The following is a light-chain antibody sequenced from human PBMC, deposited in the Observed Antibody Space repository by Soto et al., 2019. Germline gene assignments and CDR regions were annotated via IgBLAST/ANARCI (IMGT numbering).Light chain of an antibody. J-gene: IGKJ4*01. CDR3: QQTYSTPPIN. CDR2: ATS. CDR1: ESVSYY. Sequence: DIQLTQSPSSVSASVGDSVTITCRASESVSYYISWYQQSPGKAPRLLISATSRLQSGVPSRFRGTGSGTHFTLTISGLRPEDFATYYCQQTYSTPPINFGGGTQVEVK. V-gene: IGKV1-39*01.